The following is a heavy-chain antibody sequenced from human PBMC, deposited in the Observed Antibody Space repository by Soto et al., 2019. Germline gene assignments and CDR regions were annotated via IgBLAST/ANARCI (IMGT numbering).Heavy chain of an antibody. CDR1: GFSLSTSGLG. J-gene: IGHJ4*02. D-gene: IGHD4-4*01. CDR3: AYRGAVSKYFEY. CDR2: IYWDDDK. V-gene: IGHV2-5*02. Sequence: SGPTLVNPTPTLTLTCTFSGFSLSTSGLGVGWIRQPPGKALDWFSLIYWDDDKRYSPSLRSRLTITKDTSKNQVVLTLTNMDPVDTAKYYCAYRGAVSKYFEYWGQGTLVTVSS.